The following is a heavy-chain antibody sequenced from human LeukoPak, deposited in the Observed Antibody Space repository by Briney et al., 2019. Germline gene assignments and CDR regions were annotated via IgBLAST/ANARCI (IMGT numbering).Heavy chain of an antibody. J-gene: IGHJ6*02. D-gene: IGHD6-13*01. CDR3: AGGQQLVRRYYYGMDV. CDR2: LSAYNGNT. V-gene: IGHV1-18*01. Sequence: ASVTVSCKASGCTFTIYGMSWVRQARGQGLEGMGWLSAYNGNTNYAQKLQGRVTMTTDTSTSTAYMELRSLGSDDTAVYYCAGGQQLVRRYYYGMDVWGQGTTVTVSS. CDR1: GCTFTIYG.